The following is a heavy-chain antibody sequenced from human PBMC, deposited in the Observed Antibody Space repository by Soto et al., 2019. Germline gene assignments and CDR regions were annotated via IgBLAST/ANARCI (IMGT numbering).Heavy chain of an antibody. CDR2: INPNSGGT. J-gene: IGHJ4*02. V-gene: IGHV1-2*04. Sequence: ASVNVSCKASGYTFTGYYMHWVRQAPGQGLEWMGWINPNSGGTNYAQKFQGWVTMTRDTSISTAYMELSRLRSDDTAVYYCARDRRGFGGTAEFDYWGQGTLVTVSS. CDR1: GYTFTGYY. D-gene: IGHD3-16*01. CDR3: ARDRRGFGGTAEFDY.